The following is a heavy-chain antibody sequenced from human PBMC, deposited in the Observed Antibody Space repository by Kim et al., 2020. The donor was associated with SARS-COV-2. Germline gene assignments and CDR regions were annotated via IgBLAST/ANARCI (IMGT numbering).Heavy chain of an antibody. V-gene: IGHV3-23*01. D-gene: IGHD6-19*01. CDR3: AKDRGSGWVGFGY. J-gene: IGHJ4*02. Sequence: GGSLRLSCAASGFTFSSYGMSWVRQAPGKGLEWVSGISGSGGSTYYADSVKGRFTLSRDNSKNTLYLQMNSLRAEDTAVYYCAKDRGSGWVGFGYWGQGTLVTVSS. CDR1: GFTFSSYG. CDR2: ISGSGGST.